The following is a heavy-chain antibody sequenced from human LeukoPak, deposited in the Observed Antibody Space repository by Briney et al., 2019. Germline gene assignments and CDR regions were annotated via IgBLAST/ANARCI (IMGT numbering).Heavy chain of an antibody. CDR3: ARIGFRDYYYYYGMDV. CDR2: ISYDGSNK. CDR1: GFTFSSHT. J-gene: IGHJ6*04. Sequence: PGRSLRLSCAASGFTFSSHTMHWVRQAPGKGLEWVAVISYDGSNKYYADSVKGRFTISRDNAKNSLYLQMNSLRAEDTAVYYCARIGFRDYYYYYGMDVWGKGTTVTVSS. V-gene: IGHV3-30-3*01. D-gene: IGHD3-10*01.